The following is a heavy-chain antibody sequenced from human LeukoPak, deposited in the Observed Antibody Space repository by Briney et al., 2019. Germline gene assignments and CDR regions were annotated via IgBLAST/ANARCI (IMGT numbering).Heavy chain of an antibody. Sequence: GGSLRLSCAASGFTFSSYWMHWVRQAPGKGLAWVSRIHSDGSTTSYADSVKGRFTISRDNAKNTLYLQMDSLRAEDTAVYYCARRYCTNGVCYIDYWGQGTLVTVSS. V-gene: IGHV3-74*01. CDR1: GFTFSSYW. J-gene: IGHJ4*02. CDR3: ARRYCTNGVCYIDY. CDR2: IHSDGSTT. D-gene: IGHD2-8*01.